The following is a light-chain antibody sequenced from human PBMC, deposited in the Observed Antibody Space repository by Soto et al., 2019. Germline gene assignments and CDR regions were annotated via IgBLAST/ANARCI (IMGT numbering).Light chain of an antibody. V-gene: IGLV1-47*01. CDR2: RNN. J-gene: IGLJ1*01. Sequence: QPVLTQPPSASGTPGQRVTISCSGSSSNIGSNYVYWYQQLPGTAPKLLIYRNNQRPSGVPDRFSGSKSGTSASLAISGLRSEDEADYYCAVWDDSLSGFYVFGTGTKLTVL. CDR3: AVWDDSLSGFYV. CDR1: SSNIGSNY.